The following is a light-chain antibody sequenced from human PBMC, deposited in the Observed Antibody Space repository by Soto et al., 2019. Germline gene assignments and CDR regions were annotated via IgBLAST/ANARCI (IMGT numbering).Light chain of an antibody. Sequence: EIMLTQSTGTLSLSPGERATLSCRASQSVASSYLGWYQQKPGQAPRLLIYATSSRATGIPDRFSGSGSGIDFTLTISRLEPEDFEVYYCQQYVISSYTFGQGTKLEIK. CDR2: ATS. CDR1: QSVASSY. V-gene: IGKV3-20*01. J-gene: IGKJ2*01. CDR3: QQYVISSYT.